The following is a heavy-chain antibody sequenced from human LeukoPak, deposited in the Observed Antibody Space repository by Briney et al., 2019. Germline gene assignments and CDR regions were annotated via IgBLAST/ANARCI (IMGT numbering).Heavy chain of an antibody. J-gene: IGHJ1*01. CDR2: INSNGGST. D-gene: IGHD2-15*01. CDR3: VKGVVVAASVWEYFQH. Sequence: GVSLRLSCSASGFTFSNYAMHWVRQDPGKGLEYVSIINSNGGSTYYTHSVKGRYTISRDNAKNTLYLQMSSLRAEDTAVYYCVKGVVVAASVWEYFQHWGQGTLVIVSS. V-gene: IGHV3-64D*06. CDR1: GFTFSNYA.